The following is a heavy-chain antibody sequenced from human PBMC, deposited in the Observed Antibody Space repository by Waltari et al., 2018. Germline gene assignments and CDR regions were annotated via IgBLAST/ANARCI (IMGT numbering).Heavy chain of an antibody. CDR1: GYTFTSYG. V-gene: IGHV1-18*01. J-gene: IGHJ6*03. CDR2: ISAYNGNT. Sequence: QVQLVQSGAEVKKPGASVKVSCKASGYTFTSYGISWVRQAPVQGLEWMGWISAYNGNTNYAQKLQGRVTMTTDTSTSTAYMELRSLRSDDTAVYYCARVFRGGNASPYYYYYMDVWGKGTTVTVSS. D-gene: IGHD3-10*02. CDR3: ARVFRGGNASPYYYYYMDV.